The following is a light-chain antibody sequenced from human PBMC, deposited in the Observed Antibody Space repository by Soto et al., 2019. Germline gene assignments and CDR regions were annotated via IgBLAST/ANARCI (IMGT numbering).Light chain of an antibody. Sequence: QSALTQPPSASGTPGQRVTISCSGSNSNIGSNTVNWYQQLPGTAPQLLISSNNQRPSGVPDRFSGSKSGISASLAISGLESEDEADYYCAAWDDSLNGWVFGGGTKLTVL. J-gene: IGLJ3*02. CDR2: SNN. CDR3: AAWDDSLNGWV. V-gene: IGLV1-44*01. CDR1: NSNIGSNT.